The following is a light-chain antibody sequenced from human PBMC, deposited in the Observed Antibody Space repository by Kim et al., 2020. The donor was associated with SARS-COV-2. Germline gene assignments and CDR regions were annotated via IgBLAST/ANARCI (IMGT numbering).Light chain of an antibody. CDR2: RNN. CDR1: NNNVGNQG. J-gene: IGLJ3*02. CDR3: SAWDSSLNAWG. Sequence: QAGLTQPPSVSKGLRQTATLTCTGNNNNVGNQGAAWLQQHQGHPPKLLSYRNNNRPSGISERLSASRSGNTASLTIAGLQPDDEADYYCSAWDSSLNAWGFGGGSQLTVL. V-gene: IGLV10-54*01.